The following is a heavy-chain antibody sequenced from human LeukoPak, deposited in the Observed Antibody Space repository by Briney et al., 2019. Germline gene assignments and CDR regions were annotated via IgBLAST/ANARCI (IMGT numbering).Heavy chain of an antibody. D-gene: IGHD2-21*02. Sequence: PSETLSLTCTVSGGSISSGGYYWSWIRQHPGKGLEWIGYLYYSGTTHYNPSLKSRVTISVDTSKNQFSLKLSSVTAADTGVYYCARAVVVTAIPGWYFDLWGRGTLVTVSS. CDR1: GGSISSGGYY. CDR3: ARAVVVTAIPGWYFDL. V-gene: IGHV4-31*03. J-gene: IGHJ2*01. CDR2: LYYSGTT.